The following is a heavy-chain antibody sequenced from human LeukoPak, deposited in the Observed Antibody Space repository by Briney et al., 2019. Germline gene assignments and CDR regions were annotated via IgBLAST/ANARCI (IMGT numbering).Heavy chain of an antibody. CDR2: IYYTGTT. D-gene: IGHD3-22*01. J-gene: IGHJ4*02. Sequence: SETLSLTCTVSGGSITSSSYHWGWIRQPPGKGLEWIGSIYYTGTTYYNPSLKSRVSIFVDTSKNQFSLKLSSVTAADTAVYYCASLAARSYYYDSSGYLLDYWGQGTLVTVSS. V-gene: IGHV4-39*01. CDR3: ASLAARSYYYDSSGYLLDY. CDR1: GGSITSSSYH.